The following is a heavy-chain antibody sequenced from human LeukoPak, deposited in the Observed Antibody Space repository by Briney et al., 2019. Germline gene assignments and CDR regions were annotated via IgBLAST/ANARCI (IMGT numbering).Heavy chain of an antibody. CDR1: GGSFSGYY. J-gene: IGHJ5*02. CDR3: ASGSDFWSGGGSWRNWFDP. Sequence: PGGSLRLSCAVYGGSFSGYYWSWIRQSPGKGLEWIGEINHSGTTNCNPSLTRRVTLSIDTSKNQFSLTLNSVTAADTAVYYCASGSDFWSGGGSWRNWFDPWGQGTLVTVSS. CDR2: INHSGTT. D-gene: IGHD3-3*01. V-gene: IGHV4-34*01.